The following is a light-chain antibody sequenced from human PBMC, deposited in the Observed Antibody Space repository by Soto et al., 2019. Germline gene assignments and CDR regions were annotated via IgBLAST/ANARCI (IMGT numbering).Light chain of an antibody. CDR2: DNN. CDR1: ISNIGNDY. Sequence: CMLRQQPCVSAAPGQQSTISCSRSISNIGNDYVSWYQQPPGTAPKLLIYDNNKLAAGIPDRFSGSEYGTSATLGITGLQTGDEADYYCGRWDSRLSPYVFGTGTKVTVL. J-gene: IGLJ1*01. V-gene: IGLV1-51*01. CDR3: GRWDSRLSPYV.